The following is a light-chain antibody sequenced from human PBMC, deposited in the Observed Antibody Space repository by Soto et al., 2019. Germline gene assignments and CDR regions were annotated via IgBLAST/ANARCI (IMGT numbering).Light chain of an antibody. J-gene: IGKJ1*01. Sequence: VMTQSPAPLSVSPGARATLSGRASQSVSSSYLAWYQQKPGQAPRLLIYGASSRATGIPDRFSGSGSGTDFTLTISRLEPEDFAVYYCQQYGSSSWTFGQGTKVDIK. CDR1: QSVSSSY. V-gene: IGKV3-20*01. CDR2: GAS. CDR3: QQYGSSSWT.